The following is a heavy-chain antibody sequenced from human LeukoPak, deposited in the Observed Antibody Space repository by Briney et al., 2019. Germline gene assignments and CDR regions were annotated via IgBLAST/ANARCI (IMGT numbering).Heavy chain of an antibody. CDR3: ARVRLNWYFDL. Sequence: PSETLSLTCTVSGGSISSGGYYWSWIRQHPGKGLEWIVYIYYSGSTYYNPSLKSRVTISVDTSKNQFSLKLSSVTAADTAVYYCARVRLNWYFDLGPGHPGHCLL. J-gene: IGHJ2*01. V-gene: IGHV4-31*03. CDR1: GGSISSGGYY. CDR2: IYYSGST.